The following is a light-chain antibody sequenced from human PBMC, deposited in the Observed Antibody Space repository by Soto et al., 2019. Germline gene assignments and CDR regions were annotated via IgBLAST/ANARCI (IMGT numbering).Light chain of an antibody. J-gene: IGKJ2*01. CDR1: QSVSSSY. V-gene: IGKV3-20*01. CDR3: QQYGNSQYT. CDR2: GAS. Sequence: EIVLTQSPGTLSLSPGERATLSCRASQSVSSSYLAWYQQKPGQAPRLLIYGASIRATGIPDRFSGSGSGTDFTLTISRLEPEDFAVYYCQQYGNSQYTFGQGTKLEIK.